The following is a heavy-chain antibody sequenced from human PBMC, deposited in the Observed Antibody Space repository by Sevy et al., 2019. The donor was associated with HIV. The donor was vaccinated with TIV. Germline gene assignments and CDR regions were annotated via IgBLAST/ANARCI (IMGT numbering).Heavy chain of an antibody. CDR2: ISGGDDST. V-gene: IGHV3-23*01. CDR1: GFTFRNYA. Sequence: GGSLRLSCAASGFTFRNYAMTWVRQAPGKGLQWVSAISGGDDSTYYAGSVKGRFTISRDNSKNTLYLQMNSLRAEDTAVYYCAKDLAFIVGDAFDIWGQGTLVTVSS. J-gene: IGHJ3*02. D-gene: IGHD1-26*01. CDR3: AKDLAFIVGDAFDI.